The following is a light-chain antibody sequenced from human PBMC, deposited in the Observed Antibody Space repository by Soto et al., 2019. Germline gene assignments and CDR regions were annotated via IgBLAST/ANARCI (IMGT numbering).Light chain of an antibody. Sequence: DIPMTQSPSSLSASVGDRVTITCRPSQTINKYLIWYQQKPGKAPSLLIYASSTLPSGVPSRFTGSRPGTNFTLTINNLQPEDFATYYCQQSYNVPPTF. J-gene: IGKJ1*01. CDR1: QTINKY. CDR2: ASS. CDR3: QQSYNVPPT. V-gene: IGKV1-39*01.